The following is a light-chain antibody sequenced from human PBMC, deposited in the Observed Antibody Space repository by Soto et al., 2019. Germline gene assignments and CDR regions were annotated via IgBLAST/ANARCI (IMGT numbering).Light chain of an antibody. J-gene: IGKJ1*01. CDR1: QSISSW. CDR2: KAS. Sequence: DIQMTQSPSTLSASVGDRVTITCRASQSISSWLAWYQQKPGKAPKLLIYKASSLESGVPSRFSGSGSGTECTLTISSLQPDDFATYYCQQYNSLWTFGQGTKVDIK. V-gene: IGKV1-5*03. CDR3: QQYNSLWT.